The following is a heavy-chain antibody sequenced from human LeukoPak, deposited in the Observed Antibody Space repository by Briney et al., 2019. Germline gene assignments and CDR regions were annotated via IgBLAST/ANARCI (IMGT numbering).Heavy chain of an antibody. CDR3: TRDGGDYGASGSYPDY. J-gene: IGHJ4*02. D-gene: IGHD3-10*01. CDR1: GVTFIRLV. V-gene: IGHV1-69*13. Sequence: SVKVSCMASGVTFIRLVVSWVRQAPGQGLEWMGQIMPYFGTSNYAQNFQGRVTLTADEATNTAYLELNRLRSDDTDVYYCTRDGGDYGASGSYPDYWGQGTLVTVSS. CDR2: IMPYFGTS.